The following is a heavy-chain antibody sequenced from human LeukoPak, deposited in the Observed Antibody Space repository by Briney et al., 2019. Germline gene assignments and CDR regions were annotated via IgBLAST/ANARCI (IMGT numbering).Heavy chain of an antibody. Sequence: GGSLRLSCAASGFTFTNYDMHWVRQVTGKGLEWVSAIGIAGDTYYPGSVRGRFTISRENAKNSLYLQINSLRDGDTAVYYCVRGGSGWYYFDYWGQGTLVTVSS. CDR2: IGIAGDT. V-gene: IGHV3-13*04. CDR3: VRGGSGWYYFDY. D-gene: IGHD6-19*01. J-gene: IGHJ4*02. CDR1: GFTFTNYD.